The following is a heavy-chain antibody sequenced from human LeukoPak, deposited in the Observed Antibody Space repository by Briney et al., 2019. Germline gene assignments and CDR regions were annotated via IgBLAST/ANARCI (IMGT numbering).Heavy chain of an antibody. J-gene: IGHJ4*02. CDR2: IYYSGST. D-gene: IGHD5-18*01. CDR1: GGSISSHY. Sequence: SETLSLTCTVSGGSISSHYWSWIRQPPGKGLEWIGYIYYSGSTNYNPSLKNRVTISVDTSKNQFSLKLSSVTAADTAVYYCARSVDTAMVGDYWGQGTLVTVSS. CDR3: ARSVDTAMVGDY. V-gene: IGHV4-59*11.